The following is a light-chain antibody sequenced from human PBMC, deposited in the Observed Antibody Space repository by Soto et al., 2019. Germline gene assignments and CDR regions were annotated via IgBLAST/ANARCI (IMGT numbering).Light chain of an antibody. Sequence: AIRMTQSPSSLSASTGERVTITCRASQGISSYLAWYQQKPGKAPKLLLYAASTLQSGVPSRFSGSGSGTDFTLTISCLQSEDFATYYCQQYYSYPYTFGQGTKLEIK. V-gene: IGKV1-8*01. J-gene: IGKJ2*01. CDR2: AAS. CDR3: QQYYSYPYT. CDR1: QGISSY.